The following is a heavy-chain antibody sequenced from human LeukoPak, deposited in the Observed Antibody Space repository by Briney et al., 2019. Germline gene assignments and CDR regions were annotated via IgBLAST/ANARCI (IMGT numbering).Heavy chain of an antibody. V-gene: IGHV1-18*01. Sequence: GASVKVSCKASGYTFTSYGISWVRQAPGQGLEWMGWISAYNGNTNYAQKLQGRVTMTTDTSTSTAYMELRSLRSDDTAVYHCARVGNIVVVPAALDYWGQGTLVTVSS. CDR1: GYTFTSYG. D-gene: IGHD2-2*01. CDR3: ARVGNIVVVPAALDY. J-gene: IGHJ4*02. CDR2: ISAYNGNT.